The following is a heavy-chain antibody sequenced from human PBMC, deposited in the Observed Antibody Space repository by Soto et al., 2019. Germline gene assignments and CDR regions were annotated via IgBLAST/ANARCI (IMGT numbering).Heavy chain of an antibody. V-gene: IGHV1-69*13. Sequence: SVKVSCKASGGIFSSYTISWVRRAPGQGLEWMGGIIPIFGTAKYAQKFQDRVTITADESTSTVYMELSRLRSEDTAIYYCARGSGYDYYGMDVWGQGTTVTVSS. D-gene: IGHD3-3*01. CDR3: ARGSGYDYYGMDV. J-gene: IGHJ6*02. CDR1: GGIFSSYT. CDR2: IIPIFGTA.